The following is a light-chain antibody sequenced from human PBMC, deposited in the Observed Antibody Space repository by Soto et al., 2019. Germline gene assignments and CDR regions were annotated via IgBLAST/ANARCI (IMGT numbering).Light chain of an antibody. CDR2: GAT. Sequence: ETVMPQSPATLSVSPGERATLSCRASQSVSSDLAWYQQKPGQAPRLLIFGATTRATSIPARFTGSRSGTEFTLTISSLQSEDFAGYYCQQYNTWPRTFGQGTKVESK. CDR3: QQYNTWPRT. J-gene: IGKJ1*01. CDR1: QSVSSD. V-gene: IGKV3-15*01.